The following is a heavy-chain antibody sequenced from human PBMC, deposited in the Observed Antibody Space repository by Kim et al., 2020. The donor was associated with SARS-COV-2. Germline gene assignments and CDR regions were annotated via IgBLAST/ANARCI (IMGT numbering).Heavy chain of an antibody. CDR3: AKYETGGVDV. V-gene: IGHV3-23*03. J-gene: IGHJ6*02. CDR1: GFTFSNYA. Sequence: GGSLRLSCAASGFTFSNYAMTWVRQAPGKGLDWVSVIYRGGSPTYYADSVKGRFTVSRDNSKNTLYLHMNSLRGEDTAVYYCAKYETGGVDVWGQGTTVTVSS. D-gene: IGHD3-3*01. CDR2: IYRGGSPT.